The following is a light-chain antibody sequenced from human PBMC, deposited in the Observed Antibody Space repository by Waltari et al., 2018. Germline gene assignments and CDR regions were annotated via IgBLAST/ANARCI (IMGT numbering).Light chain of an antibody. CDR2: YDS. CDR1: NLGSKS. Sequence: SYVVTQSPSVSVAPVATARITCRGGNLGSKSVHWYQQGPGQATGLVISYDSDRPSVIPERFSGSNSGNTATLTISWVEAEDEADYYCLVWHSTIDHQGVFGGGTKLTVL. V-gene: IGLV3-21*04. CDR3: LVWHSTIDHQGV. J-gene: IGLJ2*01.